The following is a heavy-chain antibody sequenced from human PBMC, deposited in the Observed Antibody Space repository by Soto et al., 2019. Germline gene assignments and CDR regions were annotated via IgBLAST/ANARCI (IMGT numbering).Heavy chain of an antibody. J-gene: IGHJ4*02. CDR2: IYSGGST. CDR1: GFTVSSNY. Sequence: PGGSLRLSCAASGFTVSSNYMSWVRQAPGKGLEWVSVIYSGGSTYYADSVKGRFTISRDNSKNTLYLQMNSLRAEDTAVYYCARVGSLYHDILPGYYSDYWGQGTLVIVSS. D-gene: IGHD3-9*01. V-gene: IGHV3-53*01. CDR3: ARVGSLYHDILPGYYSDY.